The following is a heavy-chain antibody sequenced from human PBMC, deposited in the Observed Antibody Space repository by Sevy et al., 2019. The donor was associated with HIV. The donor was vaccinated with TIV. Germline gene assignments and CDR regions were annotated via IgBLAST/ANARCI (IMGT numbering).Heavy chain of an antibody. CDR3: ARHVTYDGSGVGTFDI. J-gene: IGHJ3*02. Sequence: SETLSLTCTVSSGSISSSGDYYWGWIRQPPGKGLQWIGSIFYSGSPYYSPSLKSRVTISLDTSKNQFSLKLGSVTAADTAVYYCARHVTYDGSGVGTFDIWGQGTVVTVSS. V-gene: IGHV4-39*01. CDR1: SGSISSSGDYY. CDR2: IFYSGSP. D-gene: IGHD3-3*01.